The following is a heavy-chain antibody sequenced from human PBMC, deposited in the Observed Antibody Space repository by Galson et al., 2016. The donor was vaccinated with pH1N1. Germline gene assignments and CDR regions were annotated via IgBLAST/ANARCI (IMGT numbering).Heavy chain of an antibody. J-gene: IGHJ4*02. V-gene: IGHV2-5*08. CDR1: GFSLSTSGMR. Sequence: PALVKPTQTLTLTYTFSGFSLSTSGMRVGWIRQPPGKALEWLAVIYWDDDKLYSPSLKSRLAITKDTSKNQVVITMTNVDPVDKATYYCARGDYWGQGTLVTVSS. CDR2: IYWDDDK. CDR3: ARGDY.